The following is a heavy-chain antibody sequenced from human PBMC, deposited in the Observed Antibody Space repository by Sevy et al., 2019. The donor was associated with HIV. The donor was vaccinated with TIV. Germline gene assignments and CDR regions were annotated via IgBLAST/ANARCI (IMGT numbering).Heavy chain of an antibody. D-gene: IGHD3-3*01. J-gene: IGHJ3*02. CDR1: GFTFSNAW. Sequence: GGSLRLSCVASGFTFSNAWMSWVRQAPGKGLEWVGRIKSKTDGGTTDYAAPVKGRFTISTGESKNTLYLQMNSLKTESTAGYYCTTETGISDYDFWAGRNDTFDNWGQGTMVTVSS. CDR3: TTETGISDYDFWAGRNDTFDN. V-gene: IGHV3-15*01. CDR2: IKSKTDGGTT.